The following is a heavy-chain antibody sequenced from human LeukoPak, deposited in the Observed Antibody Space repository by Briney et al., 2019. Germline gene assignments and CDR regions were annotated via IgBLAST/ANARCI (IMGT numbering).Heavy chain of an antibody. CDR3: ARDRSIAAAGRSNWFDP. V-gene: IGHV4-34*01. D-gene: IGHD6-13*01. CDR2: INHSGST. J-gene: IGHJ5*02. Sequence: SETLSLTCAVYGGSFSGYYWSWIRQPPGKGLEWIGEINHSGSTNYNPSLKSRVTISVDTSKNQFSLKLSSVTAADTAVYYCARDRSIAAAGRSNWFDPWGQGTLVTVSS. CDR1: GGSFSGYY.